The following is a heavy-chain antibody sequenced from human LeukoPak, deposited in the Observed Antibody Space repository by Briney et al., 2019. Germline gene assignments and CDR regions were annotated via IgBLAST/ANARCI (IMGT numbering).Heavy chain of an antibody. CDR2: ISGSGGST. Sequence: GGSLRLSCAASGFTFSRYAMSWVRQAPGEGLEWVSAISGSGGSTYYADSVKGRFTISRDNSKKTLYLQMNSLRAEDTAVYYCAREIRETVITRHYYYGIDVWGQGTTVTVSS. J-gene: IGHJ6*02. CDR3: AREIRETVITRHYYYGIDV. V-gene: IGHV3-23*01. CDR1: GFTFSRYA. D-gene: IGHD1-7*01.